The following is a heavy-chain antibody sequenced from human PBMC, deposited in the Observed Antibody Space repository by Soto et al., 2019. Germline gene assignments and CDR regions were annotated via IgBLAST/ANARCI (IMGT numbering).Heavy chain of an antibody. D-gene: IGHD6-13*01. Sequence: QVQLQESGPGLVKPSGTLSLTCAVSGGSISSSNWWSWVRQPPGKGLEWIGEIYHSGSTNYKPSLKRRVTISVDKSKNQFSLKLSSVTAADTAVYYCARAAMGGSSWPFDYWGQGTLVTVSS. CDR1: GGSISSSNW. J-gene: IGHJ4*02. CDR2: IYHSGST. CDR3: ARAAMGGSSWPFDY. V-gene: IGHV4-4*02.